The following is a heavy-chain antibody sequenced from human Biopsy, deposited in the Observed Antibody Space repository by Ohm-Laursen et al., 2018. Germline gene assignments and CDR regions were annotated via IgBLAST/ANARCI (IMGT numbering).Heavy chain of an antibody. D-gene: IGHD3-16*01. CDR1: GGSFSGYY. J-gene: IGHJ6*02. CDR2: INHRGST. CDR3: ARAVDYYDPYYCYGLDV. V-gene: IGHV4-34*01. Sequence: GTLSLTCAVYGGSFSGYYWSWIRQPPGKGLEWIGEINHRGSTNYNPSLKSRVTISVDTSKNQFSLKLSSVTAADTAVYYCARAVDYYDPYYCYGLDVWGQGTTVTVSS.